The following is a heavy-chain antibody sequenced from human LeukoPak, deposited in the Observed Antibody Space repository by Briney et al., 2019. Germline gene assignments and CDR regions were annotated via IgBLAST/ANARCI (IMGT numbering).Heavy chain of an antibody. D-gene: IGHD1-7*01. Sequence: PSETLSLTCTVSGGSISSSSYYWGWIRQPPGKGLEWIGSIYYSGSTNYNPSLKSRVTISVDTSKNQFSLRLSSVTAADTAVYYCARTDWNYSVNWFDPWGQGTLVTVSS. V-gene: IGHV4-39*07. J-gene: IGHJ5*02. CDR2: IYYSGST. CDR1: GGSISSSSYY. CDR3: ARTDWNYSVNWFDP.